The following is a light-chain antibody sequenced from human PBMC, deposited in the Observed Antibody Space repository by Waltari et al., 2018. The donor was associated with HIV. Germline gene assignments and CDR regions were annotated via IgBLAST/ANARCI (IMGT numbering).Light chain of an antibody. CDR1: SSDIGRNDY. Sequence: QSALTQPASVSGSLGQSITIACFGTSSDIGRNDYVSWYQHHPDKAPQLVMRDVNTRPSGISFRFSGSKSGTTASLTISGLQAEDEADYYCSSYIASGTILFGGGTKVTVL. V-gene: IGLV2-14*01. CDR2: DVN. J-gene: IGLJ2*01. CDR3: SSYIASGTIL.